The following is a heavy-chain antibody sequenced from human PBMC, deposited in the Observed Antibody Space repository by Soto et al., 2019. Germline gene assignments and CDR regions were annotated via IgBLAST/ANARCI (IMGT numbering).Heavy chain of an antibody. CDR1: GYTFVDYA. CDR2: MNPNTGNI. D-gene: IGHD6-19*01. V-gene: IGHV1-3*01. CDR3: TREAVVAGNWFDP. J-gene: IGHJ5*02. Sequence: QVPLVQSGAEVRRPGASVKVSCRASGYTFVDYALHWVRQAPGQGLEWVGWMNPNTGNIKYSHKFEDRVSITRDTATSTAYMELRGLRSEDTAVYFCTREAVVAGNWFDPWGQGTLVTVSS.